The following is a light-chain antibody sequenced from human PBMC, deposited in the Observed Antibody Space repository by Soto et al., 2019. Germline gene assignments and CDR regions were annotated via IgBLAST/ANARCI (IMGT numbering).Light chain of an antibody. CDR1: QSVSSTY. Sequence: EIVLTQSPGTLSLSPGERATLSCRASQSVSSTYLAWYQQKPGQAPRLLIYGASSRATGITDRFIGSGSGTDFNLTISRLEPEDFAVYYCQQYGSSPPITFGQGTRLEIK. J-gene: IGKJ5*01. CDR3: QQYGSSPPIT. CDR2: GAS. V-gene: IGKV3-20*01.